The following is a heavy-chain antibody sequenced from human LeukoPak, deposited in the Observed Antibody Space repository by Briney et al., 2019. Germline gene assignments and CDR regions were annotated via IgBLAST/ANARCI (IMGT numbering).Heavy chain of an antibody. V-gene: IGHV3-9*01. Sequence: PGGSLRLSCAASGFTFSTSWMSWVRQVPGKGLEWVSGISWNSDSIGYADSVKGRFTISRDNAKKSLYLQMNSLRAEDTALYHCAKDVGALERNPDYWGQGILVTVSS. CDR3: AKDVGALERNPDY. CDR2: ISWNSDSI. J-gene: IGHJ4*02. D-gene: IGHD1-1*01. CDR1: GFTFSTSW.